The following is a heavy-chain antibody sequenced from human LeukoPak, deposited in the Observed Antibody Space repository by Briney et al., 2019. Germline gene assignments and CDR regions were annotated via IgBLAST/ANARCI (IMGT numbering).Heavy chain of an antibody. D-gene: IGHD3-10*01. Sequence: GGSLRLSCAASGFTFSGAWMHWVRQAPGKGLVWVSRINNDGTTTMYADSVKGRFTLSRDNAKNTLYLQMNSLRAEDTAVYYCARVSGPGMNEYFHLWGQGALVTVSS. V-gene: IGHV3-74*03. CDR2: INNDGTTT. J-gene: IGHJ1*01. CDR3: ARVSGPGMNEYFHL. CDR1: GFTFSGAW.